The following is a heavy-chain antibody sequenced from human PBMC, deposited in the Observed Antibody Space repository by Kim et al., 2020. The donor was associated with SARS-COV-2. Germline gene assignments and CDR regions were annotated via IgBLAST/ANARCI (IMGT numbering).Heavy chain of an antibody. CDR2: T. CDR3: ARIYGDYAIGY. J-gene: IGHJ4*02. D-gene: IGHD4-17*01. V-gene: IGHV5-51*01. Sequence: TRYSPSFQGQVTISADKSISTAYLQWSSLKASDTAMYYCARIYGDYAIGYWGQGTLVTVSS.